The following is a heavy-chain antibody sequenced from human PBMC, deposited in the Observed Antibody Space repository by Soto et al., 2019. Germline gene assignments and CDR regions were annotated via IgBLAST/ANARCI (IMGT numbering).Heavy chain of an antibody. CDR3: ATTMVHHDAFDI. CDR2: LIPIFGTA. Sequence: SVKVSCKASGGTFSSYAISWVRPAPGQGLEWMGGLIPIFGTANYAQKFQGRVTITADKSTSTAYMELSSLRSEDTAVYYCATTMVHHDAFDIGGQGTMVTVSS. D-gene: IGHD3-10*01. CDR1: GGTFSSYA. V-gene: IGHV1-69*06. J-gene: IGHJ3*02.